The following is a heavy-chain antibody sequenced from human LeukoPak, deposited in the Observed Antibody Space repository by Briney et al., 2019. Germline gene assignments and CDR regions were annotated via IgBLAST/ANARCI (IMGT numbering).Heavy chain of an antibody. CDR1: GFAFASYS. CDR2: ISGDSTYI. D-gene: IGHD1-1*01. CDR3: ARVSGRLERQSDLDY. V-gene: IGHV3-21*01. Sequence: PGGSLRLSCAASGFAFASYSMNWVRQAPGKGLEWVSSISGDSTYIYNAGSVKGRFTISRDNAQASLYLQMISLRADDTAVYYCARVSGRLERQSDLDYWGQGTLVIVSS. J-gene: IGHJ4*02.